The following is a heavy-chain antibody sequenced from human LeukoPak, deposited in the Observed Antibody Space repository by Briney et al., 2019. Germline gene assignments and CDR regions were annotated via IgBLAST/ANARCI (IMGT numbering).Heavy chain of an antibody. D-gene: IGHD1-14*01. CDR2: IWFDGSKT. CDR1: GFTFTMFG. J-gene: IGHJ6*04. CDR3: VRDTGYNKYGMDV. Sequence: GGSLRLSCAASGFTFTMFGIHWVRQAPGKGLEWVSVIWFDGSKTYYADSVKGRFTISRDTSQNTVFLQMNSLRAEDTAVHYCVRDTGYNKYGMDVWGKGTTVTVSS. V-gene: IGHV3-33*01.